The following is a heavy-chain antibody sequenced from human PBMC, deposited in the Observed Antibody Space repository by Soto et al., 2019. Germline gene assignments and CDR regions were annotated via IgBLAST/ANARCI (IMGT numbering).Heavy chain of an antibody. V-gene: IGHV3-23*01. CDR2: ISGSGGST. CDR1: GFTFSSYA. Sequence: EVQLLESGGGLVQPGGSLRLSCAASGFTFSSYAMSWVRQAPGKGLEWVSDISGSGGSTYYADSVKGRFTISRNHSKKTLYLQMNSMRAEEAAVYYCAKDEGGMAVDGPFAYWGKGILVTVSS. D-gene: IGHD6-19*01. CDR3: AKDEGGMAVDGPFAY. J-gene: IGHJ4*02.